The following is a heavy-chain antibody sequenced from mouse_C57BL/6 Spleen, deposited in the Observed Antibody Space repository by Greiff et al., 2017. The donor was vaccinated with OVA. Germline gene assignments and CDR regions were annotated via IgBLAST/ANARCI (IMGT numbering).Heavy chain of an antibody. D-gene: IGHD2-4*01. Sequence: EVKLMESGPGLVKPSQSLSLTCSVTGYSITSGYYWNWIRQFPGNKLEWMGYISYDGSNNYNPSLKNRISITRDTSKNQFFLKLNSVTTEDTATYYCASHDYDRAWFAYWGQGTLVTVSA. J-gene: IGHJ3*01. CDR1: GYSITSGYY. CDR3: ASHDYDRAWFAY. CDR2: ISYDGSN. V-gene: IGHV3-6*01.